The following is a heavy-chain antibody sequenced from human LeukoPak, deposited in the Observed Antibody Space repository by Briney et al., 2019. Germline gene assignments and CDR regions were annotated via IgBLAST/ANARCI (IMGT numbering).Heavy chain of an antibody. J-gene: IGHJ5*02. CDR3: AREADCSGGSCRNWFDP. V-gene: IGHV4-31*03. D-gene: IGHD2-15*01. CDR2: IYYSGST. CDR1: GGSISSRSYY. Sequence: SETLSLTCTVSGGSISSRSYYWGWIRQPPGKGLEWIGYIYYSGSTYYNPSLKSRVTISVDTSKNQFSLKLSSVTAADTAVYYCAREADCSGGSCRNWFDPWGQGTLVTVSS.